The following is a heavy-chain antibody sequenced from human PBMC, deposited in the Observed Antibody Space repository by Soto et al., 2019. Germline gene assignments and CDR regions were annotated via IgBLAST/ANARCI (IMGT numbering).Heavy chain of an antibody. V-gene: IGHV3-23*01. Sequence: EVQVLESGGGLVQPGGSLRLSCAASGFTVSSYAVSWFRQAPGKGLEWVSGISGYGGDTYYADSVKGRFTISRDNSKNTLYLQMNSLRAEDTAVYYCAKLLSPVRWGQGTLVTVSS. CDR3: AKLLSPVR. D-gene: IGHD3-10*01. J-gene: IGHJ4*02. CDR2: ISGYGGDT. CDR1: GFTVSSYA.